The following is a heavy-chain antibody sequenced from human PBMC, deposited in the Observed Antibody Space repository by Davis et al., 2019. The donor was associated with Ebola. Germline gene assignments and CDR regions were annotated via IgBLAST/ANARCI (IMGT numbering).Heavy chain of an antibody. CDR3: ARVPLRFLEWSYLDY. D-gene: IGHD3-3*01. V-gene: IGHV4-59*01. Sequence: GSLRLSCTVSGGSISSYYWSWIRQPPGKGLEWIGYIYYSGSTNYNPSLKSRVTISVDTSKNQFSLKLSSVTAADTAVYYCARVPLRFLEWSYLDYWGQGTLVTVSS. CDR2: IYYSGST. CDR1: GGSISSYY. J-gene: IGHJ4*02.